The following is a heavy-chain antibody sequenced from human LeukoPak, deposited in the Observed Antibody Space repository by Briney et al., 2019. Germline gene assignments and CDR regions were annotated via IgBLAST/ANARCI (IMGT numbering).Heavy chain of an antibody. D-gene: IGHD6-19*01. CDR1: RSTLRSYW. V-gene: IGHV3-7*02. J-gene: IGHJ4*02. Sequence: GGSLRLSCAASRSTLRSYWMSWVRQAPGRGLEWVANIKQDGSEKYYVDSVKGRFTISRDNAKNSLDLQMNSLRAEDTAVYYCARVGYSSGWYFDYWGQGTLVTVSS. CDR2: IKQDGSEK. CDR3: ARVGYSSGWYFDY.